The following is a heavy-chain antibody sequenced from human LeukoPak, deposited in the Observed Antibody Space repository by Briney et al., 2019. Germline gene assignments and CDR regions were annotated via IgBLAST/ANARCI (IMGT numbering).Heavy chain of an antibody. CDR2: ISWDGGST. Sequence: GGSLRLSCAASGFTFDDYTMHWVRQAPGKGLEWVSLISWDGGSTYYADSVKGRFTISRDNSKNSLYLQMNSLRTEDTALYYCAIEYSSLNYFDYWGQGTLVTVSP. CDR3: AIEYSSLNYFDY. J-gene: IGHJ4*02. V-gene: IGHV3-43*01. D-gene: IGHD6-6*01. CDR1: GFTFDDYT.